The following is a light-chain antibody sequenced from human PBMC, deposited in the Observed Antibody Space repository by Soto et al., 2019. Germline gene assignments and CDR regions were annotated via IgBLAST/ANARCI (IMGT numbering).Light chain of an antibody. Sequence: DIQMTQSPSSLSASVGDRVTITCRASHSISNYLNWYQQKPGKAPKLLIYAVSTLQGGVPPRFSGSGSGTDFTLTISSLHPEDFATYYCQQSYNTPRTLGQGTKLEIK. CDR3: QQSYNTPRT. V-gene: IGKV1-39*01. CDR2: AVS. J-gene: IGKJ2*01. CDR1: HSISNY.